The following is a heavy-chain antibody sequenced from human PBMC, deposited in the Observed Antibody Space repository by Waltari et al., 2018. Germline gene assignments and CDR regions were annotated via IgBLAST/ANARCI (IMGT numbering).Heavy chain of an antibody. Sequence: QVQLQESGPGLVNPSETLSLTCAVSGIPVNSGFFWGWIRPAPGVGLEGMGSRYHSGDTYYTPSLESRVTVSRDTSKNQFSLEVRSVTAADTALYYCVRRHWEAGYYRDQWGPGTLVTVSS. J-gene: IGHJ4*02. CDR1: GIPVNSGFF. CDR3: VRRHWEAGYYRDQ. CDR2: RYHSGDT. D-gene: IGHD3-9*01. V-gene: IGHV4-38-2*01.